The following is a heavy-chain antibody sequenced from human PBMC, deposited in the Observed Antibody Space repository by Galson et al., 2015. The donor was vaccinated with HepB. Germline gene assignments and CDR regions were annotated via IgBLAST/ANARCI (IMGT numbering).Heavy chain of an antibody. CDR1: GFTFSSYA. Sequence: SLRLSCAASGFTFSSYAMHWVRQAPGKGLEWVAVISYDGSNKYYADSVKGRFTISRDNSKNTLYLQMNSLRAEDTAVYYCAREGLVGATREGFDYWGQGTLVTVSS. J-gene: IGHJ4*02. CDR2: ISYDGSNK. CDR3: AREGLVGATREGFDY. V-gene: IGHV3-30-3*01. D-gene: IGHD1-26*01.